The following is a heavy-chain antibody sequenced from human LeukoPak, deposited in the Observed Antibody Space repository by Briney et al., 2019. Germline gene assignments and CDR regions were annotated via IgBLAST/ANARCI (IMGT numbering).Heavy chain of an antibody. CDR2: IYYSGGT. V-gene: IGHV4-59*01. J-gene: IGHJ2*01. D-gene: IGHD4-23*01. Sequence: SETLSLTCTVSGGSISGYYWSWIRQPPGKGLEWIGYIYYSGGTNYNPSLKSRVTISVDTSKNQFSLKLSSVTAADTAVYYCARGYGGWPSWYFDLWGRGTLVTVSS. CDR3: ARGYGGWPSWYFDL. CDR1: GGSISGYY.